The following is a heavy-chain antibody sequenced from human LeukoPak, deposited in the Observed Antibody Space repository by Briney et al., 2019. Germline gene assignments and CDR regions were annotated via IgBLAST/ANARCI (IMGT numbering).Heavy chain of an antibody. J-gene: IGHJ4*02. CDR2: ISSSNSYI. V-gene: IGHV3-21*01. Sequence: GGSLRLSCAASGFTFSNYAMTWVRQAPGKGLEWVSSISSSNSYIYYADSVKGRFTISRDNAKNSLYLQMNSLRAEDTAVYYCARNSGSPTYYFDYWGQGTLVTVSS. CDR1: GFTFSNYA. D-gene: IGHD1-26*01. CDR3: ARNSGSPTYYFDY.